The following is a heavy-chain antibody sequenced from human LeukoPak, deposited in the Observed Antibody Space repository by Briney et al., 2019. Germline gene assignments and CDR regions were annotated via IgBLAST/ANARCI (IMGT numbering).Heavy chain of an antibody. Sequence: GGSLRLSCAASGFTVSSNYMYWVRQAPGKGLEWVSVIYSGGSTYYADSVKGRFTISRDNSKNTLYLQMNSLRAEDTAVYYCAKGRRNCSSTSCYLDYWGQGTLVTVSS. CDR1: GFTVSSNY. V-gene: IGHV3-53*01. D-gene: IGHD2-2*01. CDR3: AKGRRNCSSTSCYLDY. CDR2: IYSGGST. J-gene: IGHJ4*02.